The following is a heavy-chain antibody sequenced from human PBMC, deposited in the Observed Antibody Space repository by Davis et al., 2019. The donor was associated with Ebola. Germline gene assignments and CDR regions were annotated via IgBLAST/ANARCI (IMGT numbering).Heavy chain of an antibody. CDR1: GFTFSSYA. D-gene: IGHD3-10*01. CDR3: ARPDGSGRPGGMWY. Sequence: PGGSLRLSCAASGFTFSSYAMSWVRQAPGKGLEWVSAISGSGGSTYYADSVKGRFTISRDNSKNTLYLQMNSLRAEDTAVYYCARPDGSGRPGGMWYWGQGTLVTVSS. V-gene: IGHV3-23*01. CDR2: ISGSGGST. J-gene: IGHJ4*02.